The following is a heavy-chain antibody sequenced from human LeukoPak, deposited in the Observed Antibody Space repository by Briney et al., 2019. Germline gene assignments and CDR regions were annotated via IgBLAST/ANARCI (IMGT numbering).Heavy chain of an antibody. CDR2: ISYDGTNK. CDR1: GFTFSSYA. V-gene: IGHV3-30*04. CDR3: ARALGYCSGGSCPAYYDYGLDV. D-gene: IGHD2-15*01. J-gene: IGHJ6*04. Sequence: GGSLRLSCAASGFTFSSYAMHWVRQAPGKGLEWGTVISYDGTNKYYADSVKGRFTISRDNSKNTLYLQMNSLRAEDTAVYYCARALGYCSGGSCPAYYDYGLDVWGKGTTVTVSS.